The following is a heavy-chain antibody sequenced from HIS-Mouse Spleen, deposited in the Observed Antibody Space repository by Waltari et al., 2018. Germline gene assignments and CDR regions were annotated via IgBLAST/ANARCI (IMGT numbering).Heavy chain of an antibody. CDR2: ISYDGSNK. CDR1: GVTFISYA. Sequence: QVQLGEAGGGVVQPGRSLRLCGAAAGVTFISYAGQWFRQAPGKGLEWVAVISYDGSNKYYADSVKGRFTISRDNSKNTLYLQMNSLRAEDTAVYYCASHHIAALDYWGQGTLVTVSS. D-gene: IGHD6-6*01. V-gene: IGHV3-30-3*01. CDR3: ASHHIAALDY. J-gene: IGHJ4*02.